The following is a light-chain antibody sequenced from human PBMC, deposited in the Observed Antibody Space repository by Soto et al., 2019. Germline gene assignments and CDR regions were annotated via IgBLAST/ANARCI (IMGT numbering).Light chain of an antibody. CDR2: QTS. CDR3: QQYGSSPLIS. CDR1: QYINTR. V-gene: IGKV3D-11*01. J-gene: IGKJ5*01. Sequence: EIRLTQSLATLSSFPDDRVTLSCRASQYINTRLAWYQHRPGQAPRLLIYQTSIRAAGIPARFSASGTGTDFTLTISDVQPEDFAVYYCQQYGSSPLISFGQGTRLEIK.